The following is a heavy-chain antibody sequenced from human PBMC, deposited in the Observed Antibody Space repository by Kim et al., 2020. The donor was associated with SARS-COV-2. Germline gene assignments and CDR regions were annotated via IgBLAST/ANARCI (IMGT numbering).Heavy chain of an antibody. CDR3: ARDFGTPGGRPPPKYYMD. CDR2: ITLNSGGT. D-gene: IGHD3-10*01. CDR1: GYTFTAYY. V-gene: IGHV1-2*06. Sequence: ASVKVSCKAPGYTFTAYYMHWVRQAPGQGLERMGRITLNSGGTNYAQKFQGRVTMTRDTYISTAYMELSRLRSEDTAVYYCARDFGTPGGRPPPKYYMD. J-gene: IGHJ6*03.